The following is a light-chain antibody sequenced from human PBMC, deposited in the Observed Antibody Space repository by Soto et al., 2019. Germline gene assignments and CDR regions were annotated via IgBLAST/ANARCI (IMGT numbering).Light chain of an antibody. CDR3: QQFYNYPRT. CDR2: DAY. CDR1: QDIGSY. J-gene: IGKJ1*01. Sequence: VRLSQARASLSESTGDRVSIAFRATQDIGSYLAWYQQIPGKAPKLLIYDAYTLQSGVTSRFRGSGSGTDFTLTISYLQSEDFGTYYCQQFYNYPRTFGQGTKVEIK. V-gene: IGKV1-8*01.